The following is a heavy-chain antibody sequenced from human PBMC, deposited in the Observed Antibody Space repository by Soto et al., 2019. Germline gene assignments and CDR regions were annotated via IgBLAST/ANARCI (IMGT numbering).Heavy chain of an antibody. V-gene: IGHV4-31*03. Sequence: SETLSLTCTVSGGSISSGGYSGSWIRQHPGKGLEWIGYIYYSGSTYYNPSLKSRVIISVDTSKNQFSLKLSSVTAADTAVYYCARGTTYYYDSSGYLPGAPHPSFDYWGQGTLVTVSS. D-gene: IGHD3-22*01. J-gene: IGHJ4*02. CDR2: IYYSGST. CDR1: GGSISSGGYS. CDR3: ARGTTYYYDSSGYLPGAPHPSFDY.